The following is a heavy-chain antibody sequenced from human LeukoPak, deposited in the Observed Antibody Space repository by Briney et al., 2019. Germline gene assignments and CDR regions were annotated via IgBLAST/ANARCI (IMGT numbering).Heavy chain of an antibody. V-gene: IGHV4-34*01. J-gene: IGHJ4*02. CDR2: INHSGST. CDR3: ARVVVVGYSSGWYDY. CDR1: GGSFSGYY. Sequence: PSETLSPTCAVYGGSFSGYYWSWIRQPPGKGLEWIGEINHSGSTNYNPSLKSRVTISVDTSKNQFSLKLSSVTAADTAVYYCARVVVVGYSSGWYDYWGQGTLVTVSS. D-gene: IGHD6-19*01.